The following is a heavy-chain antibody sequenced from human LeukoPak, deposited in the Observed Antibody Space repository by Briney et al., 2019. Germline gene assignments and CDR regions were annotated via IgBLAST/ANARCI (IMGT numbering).Heavy chain of an antibody. CDR1: GGSISNSL. J-gene: IGHJ4*02. CDR2: IYYTGNT. D-gene: IGHD1-26*01. Sequence: SETLSLTCTVSGGSISNSLWSWIRQSPGKGLEWIAYIYYTGNTKYNPSLKSRVTISVDTSKNQFSLRLTSVTADDTAVYYCARDGGSSPTFDYWGQGTLVTVSS. V-gene: IGHV4-59*01. CDR3: ARDGGSSPTFDY.